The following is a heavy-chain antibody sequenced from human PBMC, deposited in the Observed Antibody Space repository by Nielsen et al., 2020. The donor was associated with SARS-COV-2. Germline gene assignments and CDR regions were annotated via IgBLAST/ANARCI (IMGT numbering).Heavy chain of an antibody. D-gene: IGHD1-20*01. CDR1: GGSISSGGYS. CDR3: ARDVGITGTPDAFDI. J-gene: IGHJ3*02. Sequence: SETLSLTCAVSGGSISSGGYSWSWIRQPPGKGLEWIGYIYHSGSTYYNPSLKSRVTISVDTSKNQFSLKLSSVTAADTAVYYCARDVGITGTPDAFDIWGQGTMVTVSS. V-gene: IGHV4-30-2*01. CDR2: IYHSGST.